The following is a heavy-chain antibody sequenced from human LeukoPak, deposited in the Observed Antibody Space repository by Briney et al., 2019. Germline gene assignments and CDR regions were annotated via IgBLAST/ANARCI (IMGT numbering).Heavy chain of an antibody. D-gene: IGHD3-22*01. V-gene: IGHV1-18*01. CDR3: AKDLFASPNYDSSGYDAFDI. J-gene: IGHJ3*02. Sequence: ASVKVSCKASGYTFTSYGISWVRQAPGQGLEWMGWISAYNGNTNYAQKLQGRVTMTTDTSTSTAYMELRSLRSDDTAVYYCAKDLFASPNYDSSGYDAFDIWGQGTMVTVSS. CDR1: GYTFTSYG. CDR2: ISAYNGNT.